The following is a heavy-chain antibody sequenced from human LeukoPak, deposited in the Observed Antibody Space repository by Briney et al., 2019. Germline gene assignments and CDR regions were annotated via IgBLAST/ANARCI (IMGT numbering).Heavy chain of an antibody. CDR1: GGTFSDHA. J-gene: IGHJ4*02. CDR2: IIPLLGVR. D-gene: IGHD6-19*01. CDR3: AIIAVGGVDPFDS. V-gene: IGHV1-69*04. Sequence: PVKVSCKASGGTFSDHAVSWVRQAPGQGLEWMGRIIPLLGVRSYAQKFQDRVTVSADKSTSTAYMELSSLRSEDSALYYCAIIAVGGVDPFDSWGQGTLVTVSS.